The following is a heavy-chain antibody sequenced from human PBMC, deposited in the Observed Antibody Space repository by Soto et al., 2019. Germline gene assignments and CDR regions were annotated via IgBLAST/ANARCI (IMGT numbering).Heavy chain of an antibody. J-gene: IGHJ4*02. Sequence: RASVKVSCKASGYLFTSSDINWVRQAPGQGLEWMGGIIPIFGTANYAQKFQGRVTITADESTSTAYMELSSLRSEDTAVYYCARDGEDVEMATTFDYWGQGTLVTVSS. D-gene: IGHD5-12*01. V-gene: IGHV1-69*13. CDR3: ARDGEDVEMATTFDY. CDR1: GYLFTSSD. CDR2: IIPIFGTA.